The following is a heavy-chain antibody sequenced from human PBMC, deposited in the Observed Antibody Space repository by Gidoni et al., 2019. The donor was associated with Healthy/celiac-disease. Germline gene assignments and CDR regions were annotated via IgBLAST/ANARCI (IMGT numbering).Heavy chain of an antibody. CDR1: GFTFSSYA. D-gene: IGHD3-10*01. Sequence: EVQLLESGGGLVQPGGSLRLSCAASGFTFSSYAMSWVRQAPGKGLEWVSAISGSGGSTYYADSVKGRCTISRDNSKNTLYLQMNSLRAEDTAVYYCAKGCGSGSYYNLDYFDYWGQGTLVTVSS. CDR2: ISGSGGST. J-gene: IGHJ4*02. CDR3: AKGCGSGSYYNLDYFDY. V-gene: IGHV3-23*01.